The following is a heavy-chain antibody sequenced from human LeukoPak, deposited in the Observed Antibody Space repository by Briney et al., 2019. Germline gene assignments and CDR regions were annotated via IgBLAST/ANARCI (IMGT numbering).Heavy chain of an antibody. J-gene: IGHJ6*04. Sequence: GGSLRLSCAASGFTFSTYSMNWVRQAPGKGLEWVSYITSSSSTIFYADSVKGRFTISRDNAKNSLYLQMNSLRAEDTAVYYCAELGITMIGGVWGKGTTVTISS. CDR1: GFTFSTYS. CDR3: AELGITMIGGV. D-gene: IGHD3-10*02. V-gene: IGHV3-48*01. CDR2: ITSSSSTI.